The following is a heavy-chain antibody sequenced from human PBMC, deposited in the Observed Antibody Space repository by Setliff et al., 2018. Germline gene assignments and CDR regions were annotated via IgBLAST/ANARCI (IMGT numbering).Heavy chain of an antibody. Sequence: SETLSLTCAVSGYSISSGYYWGWIRQPPGKGLEWIGSIYHSGSTYYNPSLKSRVTISVDTSKNQFSLKLSSVTAADTATYYCARGGPTLTISRVLVVSSFDPWGQGSRVTVSS. D-gene: IGHD3-3*01. J-gene: IGHJ5*02. CDR2: IYHSGST. V-gene: IGHV4-38-2*01. CDR1: GYSISSGYY. CDR3: ARGGPTLTISRVLVVSSFDP.